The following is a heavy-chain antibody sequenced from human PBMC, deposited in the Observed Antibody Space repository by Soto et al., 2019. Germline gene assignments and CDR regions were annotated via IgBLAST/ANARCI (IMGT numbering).Heavy chain of an antibody. CDR2: ISYDGVNK. CDR3: TTILS. J-gene: IGHJ5*02. Sequence: GRPLRLSCAGSGFTSGRFGMHWVRQAPGKGLEWVAVISYDGVNKYYAYSVKGRFTISRDNSRNTVYLQMLNLRPEDTAVYYCTTILSWGRGTRVTVSS. CDR1: GFTSGRFG. V-gene: IGHV3-30*03.